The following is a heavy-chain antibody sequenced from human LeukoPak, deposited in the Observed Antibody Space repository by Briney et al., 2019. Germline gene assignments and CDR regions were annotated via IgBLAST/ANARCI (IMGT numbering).Heavy chain of an antibody. CDR2: ISSSSSYI. CDR1: GFTFSSYG. CDR3: ARVGYDSSGYYYALDY. V-gene: IGHV3-21*01. J-gene: IGHJ4*02. D-gene: IGHD3-22*01. Sequence: PGRSLRLSCAASGFTFSSYGMHWVRQAPGKGLEWVSSISSSSSYIYYADSVKGRFTISRDNAKNSLYLQMNSLRAEDTAVYYCARVGYDSSGYYYALDYWGQGTLVTVSS.